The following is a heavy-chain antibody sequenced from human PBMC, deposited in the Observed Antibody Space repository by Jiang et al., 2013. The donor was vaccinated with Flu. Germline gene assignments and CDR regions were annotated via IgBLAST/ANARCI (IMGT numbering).Heavy chain of an antibody. CDR2: IIPNSGGT. Sequence: EWMGRIIPNSGGTNYAQNFQGRVTMTRDTSISTAYMELSRLRSDDTAVYYCARARIAAAPPGADYWGQGTLVTVSS. D-gene: IGHD6-13*01. V-gene: IGHV1-2*06. CDR3: ARARIAAAPPGADY. J-gene: IGHJ4*02.